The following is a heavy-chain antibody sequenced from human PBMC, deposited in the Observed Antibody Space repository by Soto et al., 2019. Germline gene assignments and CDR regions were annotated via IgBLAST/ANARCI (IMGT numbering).Heavy chain of an antibody. CDR1: GFTFSSYG. Sequence: GGSLRISCAASGFTFSSYGMHWVRQAPGKGLEWVAVIWYDGSNKYYADSVKGRFTISRGNSKNTLYLQMNSPRAEDTAVYYCARDPLGYCSGVSGQAAGDYYYHGMDVWRQGTTVPV. CDR3: ARDPLGYCSGVSGQAAGDYYYHGMDV. J-gene: IGHJ6*02. V-gene: IGHV3-33*01. CDR2: IWYDGSNK. D-gene: IGHD2-15*01.